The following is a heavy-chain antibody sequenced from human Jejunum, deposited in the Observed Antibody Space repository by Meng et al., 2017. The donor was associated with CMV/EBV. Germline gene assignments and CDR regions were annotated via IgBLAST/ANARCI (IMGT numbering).Heavy chain of an antibody. CDR3: VGPMLGAGVDAFGV. D-gene: IGHD3-10*02. Sequence: SGDRDPTYWIGWVRQRPGKGLEWMGMFYVDDSDIRYSPSFQGQVTLSGDKSTATAYLQWISLKPSDTAKYYCVGPMLGAGVDAFGVWGQGTMVTVSS. J-gene: IGHJ3*01. CDR2: FYVDDSDI. CDR1: GDRDPTYW. V-gene: IGHV5-51*01.